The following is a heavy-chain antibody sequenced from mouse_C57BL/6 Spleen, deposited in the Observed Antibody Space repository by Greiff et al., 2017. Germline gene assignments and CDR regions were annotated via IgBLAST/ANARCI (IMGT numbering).Heavy chain of an antibody. CDR2: IYPRSGNT. V-gene: IGHV1-81*01. CDR1: GYTFTSYG. J-gene: IGHJ1*03. D-gene: IGHD1-1*01. Sequence: VKLVESGAELARPGASVKLSCKASGYTFTSYGISWVKQRTGQGLEWIGEIYPRSGNTYYNEKFKGKATLTADKSSSTAYMELRSLTSEDSAVYFCAITTVVATRYFDVWGTGTTVTVSS. CDR3: AITTVVATRYFDV.